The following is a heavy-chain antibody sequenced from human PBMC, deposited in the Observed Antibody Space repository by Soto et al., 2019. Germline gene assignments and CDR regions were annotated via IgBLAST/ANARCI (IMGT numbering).Heavy chain of an antibody. CDR2: ISGSGGST. D-gene: IGHD2-15*01. CDR1: GFTFSSYA. J-gene: IGHJ4*02. CDR3: AKHYLRSGGSWQDYFDY. V-gene: IGHV3-23*01. Sequence: PGGSLRLSCAASGFTFSSYAMSWVRQAPGKGLEWVSAISGSGGSTYYADSVKGRFTISRDNSKNTLYLQMNSLRAEDTAVYYCAKHYLRSGGSWQDYFDYWGQGTLVTVSS.